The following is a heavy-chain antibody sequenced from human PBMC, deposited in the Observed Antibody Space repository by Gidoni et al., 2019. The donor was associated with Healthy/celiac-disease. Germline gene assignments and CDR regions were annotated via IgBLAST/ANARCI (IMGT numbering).Heavy chain of an antibody. CDR3: AKDSGDF. J-gene: IGHJ4*02. D-gene: IGHD3-3*01. Sequence: EVQLVESGGGLVQPGRSLRLSCAASGFTFDDYAMHWVRQAPGKGLEWVSGISWNSGSIGYADSVKGRFTISRDNAKNSLYLQMNSLRAEDTALYYCAKDSGDFGGQGTLVTVSS. CDR2: ISWNSGSI. CDR1: GFTFDDYA. V-gene: IGHV3-9*01.